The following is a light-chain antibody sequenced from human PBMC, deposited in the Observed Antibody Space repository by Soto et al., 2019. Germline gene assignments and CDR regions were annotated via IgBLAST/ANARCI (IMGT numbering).Light chain of an antibody. CDR2: DVS. Sequence: EVVLTQSPATLSFSPGDRATLSCRASESVSNYLAWYQQKPGQPPRLVIYDVSSRATGIPARLSGSGSGTDFTLTISSLEPEDFAVYYCQHRSDSPFTFGPGTRVDI. V-gene: IGKV3-11*01. CDR1: ESVSNY. CDR3: QHRSDSPFT. J-gene: IGKJ3*01.